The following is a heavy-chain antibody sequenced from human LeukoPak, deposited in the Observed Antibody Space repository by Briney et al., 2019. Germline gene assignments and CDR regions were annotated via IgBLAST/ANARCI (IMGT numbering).Heavy chain of an antibody. CDR2: ICYDGSNK. V-gene: IGHV3-33*06. J-gene: IGHJ3*02. CDR3: AKELYIIADGDDAFDI. Sequence: GGSLRLSCAASGLAFSSYGMHWVRQAPGKGLEGVAVICYDGSNKYYADSVKGRFTISRDNSKNKLYLQMNSLRAEDTAVYYCAKELYIIADGDDAFDIWGQGTMVTVCS. CDR1: GLAFSSYG. D-gene: IGHD3-10*01.